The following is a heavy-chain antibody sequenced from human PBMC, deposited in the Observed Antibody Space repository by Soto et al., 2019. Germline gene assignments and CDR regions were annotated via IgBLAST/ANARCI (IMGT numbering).Heavy chain of an antibody. CDR1: GFTFSSYS. J-gene: IGHJ6*03. Sequence: GGSLRLSCAASGFTFSSYSMSWVRQAPGKGLEWVSYISSSSSTIYYADSVKGRFTISRDNAKNSLYLQMNSLRAEDTAVYYCAREIQSIAAAGVYMDVWGKGTTVTVSS. D-gene: IGHD6-13*01. V-gene: IGHV3-48*01. CDR3: AREIQSIAAAGVYMDV. CDR2: ISSSSSTI.